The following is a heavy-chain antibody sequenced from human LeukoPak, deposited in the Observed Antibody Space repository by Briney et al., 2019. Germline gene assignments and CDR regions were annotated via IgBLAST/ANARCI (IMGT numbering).Heavy chain of an antibody. Sequence: SETLSLTCTVSGGSVSDNNFFWNWIRQPPGKGLEWIGYIYNSGSTNYNPALNSRVTISVDTSNNQFSLKLSPVIAADTAVYYCAGLEAHRPLDYWGQGTLVIVSS. V-gene: IGHV4-61*01. CDR1: GGSVSDNNFF. CDR3: AGLEAHRPLDY. J-gene: IGHJ4*02. CDR2: IYNSGST.